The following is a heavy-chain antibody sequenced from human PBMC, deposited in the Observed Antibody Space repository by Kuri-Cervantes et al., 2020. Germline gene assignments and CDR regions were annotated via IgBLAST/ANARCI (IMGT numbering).Heavy chain of an antibody. CDR1: GFTFSSYA. Sequence: GESLKISCAASGFTFSSYAMSWVRQAPGKGLEWVSYISSSGSTIYYADSVKGRFTISRDNAKNSLYLQTNSLRAEDTAVYYCARELARNYYYGMDVWGQGTTVTVSS. J-gene: IGHJ6*02. CDR3: ARELARNYYYGMDV. V-gene: IGHV3-48*04. CDR2: ISSSGSTI. D-gene: IGHD3-3*02.